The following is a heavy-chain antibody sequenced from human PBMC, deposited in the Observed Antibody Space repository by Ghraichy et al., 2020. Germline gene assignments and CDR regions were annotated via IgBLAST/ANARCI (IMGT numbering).Heavy chain of an antibody. J-gene: IGHJ6*02. Sequence: SLNISCAVSGGSIATGDYSWTWIRQAPGKGLEWIGYIYYSGSAHHNPSLQSRVTISVDGSRNRFSLDVTSVTAADAATYYCAVLASHGVDVWGQGTTVAVSS. CDR1: GGSIATGDYS. V-gene: IGHV4-30-2*01. CDR2: IYYSGSA. CDR3: AVLASHGVDV. D-gene: IGHD3-3*01.